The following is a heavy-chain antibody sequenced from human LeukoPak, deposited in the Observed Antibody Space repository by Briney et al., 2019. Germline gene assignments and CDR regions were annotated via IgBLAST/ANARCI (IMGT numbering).Heavy chain of an antibody. CDR3: ARVAARKFMYCGGDCYSN. J-gene: IGHJ4*02. Sequence: SQTLSLTCTVSGGSISSGGYYWSWIRQHPGKGLEWIGYIYYSGSTYYNPSLESRVTISVDTSKNQFSLKLSSVTAADTAVYYCARVAARKFMYCGGDCYSNWGQGTLVTVSS. V-gene: IGHV4-31*03. CDR2: IYYSGST. D-gene: IGHD2-21*02. CDR1: GGSISSGGYY.